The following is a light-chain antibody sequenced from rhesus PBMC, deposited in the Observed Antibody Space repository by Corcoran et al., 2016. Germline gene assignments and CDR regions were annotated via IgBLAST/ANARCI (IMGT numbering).Light chain of an antibody. CDR3: QQYSSSPWT. Sequence: DIQMTQSPSSLSASVGDPVTITCRASQSINSWLAWYQQTPGKAPKLLIYKASPLQGGVPARFSGSGSCTAVTLTISSLLSEDFATYFCQQYSSSPWTFGQGTKVEIK. J-gene: IGKJ1*01. CDR1: QSINSW. V-gene: IGKV1-22*01. CDR2: KAS.